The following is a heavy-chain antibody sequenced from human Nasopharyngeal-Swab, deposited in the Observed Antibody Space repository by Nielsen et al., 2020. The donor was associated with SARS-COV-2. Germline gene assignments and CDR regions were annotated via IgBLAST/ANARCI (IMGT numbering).Heavy chain of an antibody. CDR2: MNPNSGNT. CDR3: AREGERTEYYDSSGYYPASGYYEYLLDV. CDR1: GGTFSSYA. V-gene: IGHV1-8*02. Sequence: ASVKVSCKASGGTFSSYAISWVRQAPGQGLEWMGWMNPNSGNTGYAQKFQGRVTMTRNTSISTAYMELSSLRSGDTAVYYCAREGERTEYYDSSGYYPASGYYEYLLDVGGKGTTVTVSS. J-gene: IGHJ6*03. D-gene: IGHD3-22*01.